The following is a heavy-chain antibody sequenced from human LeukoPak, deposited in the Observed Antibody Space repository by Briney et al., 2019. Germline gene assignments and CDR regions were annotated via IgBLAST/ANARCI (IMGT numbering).Heavy chain of an antibody. J-gene: IGHJ3*02. CDR2: IYYSGST. Sequence: SETLSLTCSVSGGPICCYYWMWTRQPPAWGLEWIGYIYYSGSTNYNPTLKSRVTISVDTSKTQFSLKLRSVTAADTAVYYCARDSPTGDAFDIWGQGTMVTVSS. CDR1: GGPICCYY. CDR3: ARDSPTGDAFDI. D-gene: IGHD3-10*01. V-gene: IGHV4-59*13.